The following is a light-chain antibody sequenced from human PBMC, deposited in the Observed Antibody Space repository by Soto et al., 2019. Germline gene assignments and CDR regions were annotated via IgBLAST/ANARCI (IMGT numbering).Light chain of an antibody. J-gene: IGKJ1*01. CDR2: GAS. V-gene: IGKV3-20*01. Sequence: EIVLTQSPGNLSLSPGERATLSCRASQSVSSSYLAWYQQKPGQAPRLLIYGASSRATGIPDRFSGSGSGTDFTLTISRLEPEDFAVYYCHQYGSSPRTFGQGTKVDTK. CDR3: HQYGSSPRT. CDR1: QSVSSSY.